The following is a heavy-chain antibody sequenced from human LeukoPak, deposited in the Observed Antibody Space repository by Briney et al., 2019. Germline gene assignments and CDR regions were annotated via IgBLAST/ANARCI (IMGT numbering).Heavy chain of an antibody. CDR2: ISSSSSYI. CDR3: ARDREQLVGLIDY. Sequence: PGGSLRLSCAASGFTFSSYSMNRVRQAPGKGLEWVSSISSSSSYIYYADLVKGRFTISRDNAKNSLYLQMNSLRAEDTAVYYCARDREQLVGLIDYWGQGTLVTVSS. V-gene: IGHV3-21*01. CDR1: GFTFSSYS. J-gene: IGHJ4*02. D-gene: IGHD6-6*01.